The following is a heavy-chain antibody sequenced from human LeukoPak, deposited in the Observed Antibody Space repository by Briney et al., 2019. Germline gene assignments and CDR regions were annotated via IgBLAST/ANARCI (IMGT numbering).Heavy chain of an antibody. CDR3: ARELVAWFYGLNDY. CDR2: ISAYNGNT. V-gene: IGHV1-18*01. Sequence: ASVKVSCKASGYTFTSYGISWVRQAPGQGLEWMGWISAYNGNTNYAQKLQGRVTMTTDTSTSTAYMELRSLRSDDTAVYYRARELVAWFYGLNDYWGQGTLVTVSS. D-gene: IGHD2-15*01. CDR1: GYTFTSYG. J-gene: IGHJ4*02.